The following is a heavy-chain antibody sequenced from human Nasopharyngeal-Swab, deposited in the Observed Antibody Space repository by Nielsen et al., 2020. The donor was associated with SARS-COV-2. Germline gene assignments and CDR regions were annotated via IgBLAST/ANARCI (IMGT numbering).Heavy chain of an antibody. J-gene: IGHJ6*02. D-gene: IGHD2-2*01. V-gene: IGHV3-21*01. Sequence: GGSLRLSCAASGFTFSSYGMNWVRQAPGKGLEWVSSISSSSSYIYYADSVKGRFTISRDNAKNSLYLQMNSLRAEDTAVYYCARGQYCSSTSCYARGYYYYYGMDVWGQGTTVTVSS. CDR3: ARGQYCSSTSCYARGYYYYYGMDV. CDR1: GFTFSSYG. CDR2: ISSSSSYI.